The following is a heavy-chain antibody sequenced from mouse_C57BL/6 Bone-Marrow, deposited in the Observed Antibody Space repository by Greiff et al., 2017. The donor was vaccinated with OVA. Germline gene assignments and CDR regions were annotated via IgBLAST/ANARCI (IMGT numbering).Heavy chain of an antibody. CDR2: IHPNSGST. CDR3: ARSEIGYGYDGGFAY. Sequence: FSFPSSFSPFTLYFIHFFNHIPGQGLEWIGMIHPNSGSTNYNEKFKSKATLTVDKSSSTAYMQLSSLTSEDSAVYYCARSEIGYGYDGGFAYWGQGTLVTVSA. V-gene: IGHV1-64*01. D-gene: IGHD2-2*01. J-gene: IGHJ3*01. CDR1: FSPFTLYF.